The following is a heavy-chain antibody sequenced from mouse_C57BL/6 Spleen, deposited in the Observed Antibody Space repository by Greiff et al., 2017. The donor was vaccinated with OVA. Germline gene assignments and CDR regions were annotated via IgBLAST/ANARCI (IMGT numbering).Heavy chain of an antibody. CDR2: IHPNSGST. V-gene: IGHV1-64*01. Sequence: QVQLQQPGAELVKPGASVKLSCKASGYTFTSYWMHWVKQRPGQGLEWIGMIHPNSGSTNYNEKFKSKATVTVDKSSSTTYMQLSSLTSEDAEVYYCARWGYYGSSYEDYWGQGTTLTVSS. J-gene: IGHJ2*01. D-gene: IGHD1-1*01. CDR3: ARWGYYGSSYEDY. CDR1: GYTFTSYW.